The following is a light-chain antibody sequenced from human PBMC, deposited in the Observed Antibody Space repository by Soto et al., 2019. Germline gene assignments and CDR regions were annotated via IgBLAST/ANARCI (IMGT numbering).Light chain of an antibody. CDR1: QSISSW. CDR2: DAS. V-gene: IGKV1-5*01. CDR3: QQYNSHSR. J-gene: IGKJ4*01. Sequence: DIQMTQSPSTLSASVGDRVTITCRASQSISSWLAWYQRKPGKAPKLLIYDASSLESGVPSRFSGSGSGTEFPLTIRSLKPYDVANYYCQQYNSHSRFGAGTKVDIK.